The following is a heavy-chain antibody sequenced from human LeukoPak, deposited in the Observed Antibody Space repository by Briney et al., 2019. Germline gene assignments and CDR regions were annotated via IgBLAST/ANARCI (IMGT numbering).Heavy chain of an antibody. J-gene: IGHJ3*02. V-gene: IGHV3-21*01. CDR1: GFSFSSYN. CDR2: ITSSSTYT. Sequence: GGSLRLSCAASGFSFSSYNMNWVRQTPGKGLEWVSSITSSSTYTFYADSVKGRFTISRDNARNSLFLHMNSLRAEDTAVYYCASLNYYDSSDYPDDFDIWGQGTMVTVSS. D-gene: IGHD3-22*01. CDR3: ASLNYYDSSDYPDDFDI.